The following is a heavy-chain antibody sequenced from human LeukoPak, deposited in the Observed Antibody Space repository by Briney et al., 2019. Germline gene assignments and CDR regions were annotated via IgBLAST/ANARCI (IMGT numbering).Heavy chain of an antibody. CDR2: IIPILGIA. V-gene: IGHV1-69*04. D-gene: IGHD2-2*01. CDR1: GGTFSSYA. CDR3: ASCYGMTPWAVNSFDP. Sequence: ASVKVSCKASGGTFSSYAISWVRQAPGQGLEWMGRIIPILGIANYAQKFQGRVTITADKSTSTAYMELSSLRSEDTAVYYCASCYGMTPWAVNSFDPWGQGTLVTVSS. J-gene: IGHJ5*02.